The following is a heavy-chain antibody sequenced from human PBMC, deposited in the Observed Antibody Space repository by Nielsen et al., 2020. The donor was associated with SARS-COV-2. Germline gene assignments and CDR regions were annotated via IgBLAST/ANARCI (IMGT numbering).Heavy chain of an antibody. CDR1: GYTLTELS. CDR3: ATAPSITGTPVDYYYYYGMDV. D-gene: IGHD1-20*01. J-gene: IGHJ6*02. V-gene: IGHV1-24*01. Sequence: ALVKVSCKVSGYTLTELSMHWVRQAPGKGLEWMGGFDPEDGETIYAQKFQGRVTMTEDTSTDTAYMELSSLRSEDTAVYYCATAPSITGTPVDYYYYYGMDVWGQGTTVTVSS. CDR2: FDPEDGET.